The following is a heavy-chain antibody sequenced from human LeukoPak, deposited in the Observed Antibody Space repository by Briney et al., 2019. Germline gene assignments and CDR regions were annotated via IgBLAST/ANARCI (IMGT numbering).Heavy chain of an antibody. CDR1: GFTFDDYA. V-gene: IGHV3-9*01. D-gene: IGHD3-10*01. Sequence: PGRSLRLSCAASGFTFDDYAMHWVRQAPGRGLEWVSGLSWNSGITGYADSVKGRFTISRDNAKNSLYLQMNSLRDEDTALYYCAKDRGSSGYYYYGMDVWGQGTTVTVSS. CDR3: AKDRGSSGYYYYGMDV. J-gene: IGHJ6*02. CDR2: LSWNSGIT.